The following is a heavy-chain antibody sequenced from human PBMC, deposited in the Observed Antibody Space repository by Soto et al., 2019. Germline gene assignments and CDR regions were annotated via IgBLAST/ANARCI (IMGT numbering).Heavy chain of an antibody. Sequence: QVQLVQSGAEVKKTESSVKVSCKAPGGTFSTYAISWVRQAPGQGLEWMGGIIPMFVTANYAQRFQDRVTITADESTNTVYMELSSRRSEDTAVYFCASGIQLWLRRINNGYSGWGQGTLVTVSS. CDR2: IIPMFVTA. CDR3: ASGIQLWLRRINNGYSG. D-gene: IGHD5-18*01. CDR1: GGTFSTYA. J-gene: IGHJ4*02. V-gene: IGHV1-69*12.